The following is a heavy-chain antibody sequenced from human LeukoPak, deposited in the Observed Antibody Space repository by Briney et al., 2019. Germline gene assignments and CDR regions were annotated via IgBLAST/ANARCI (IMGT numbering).Heavy chain of an antibody. D-gene: IGHD2-2*01. Sequence: ASVKVSCKASGYTFTSYDINWVRQATGQGLEWMGWMNPNSGSTGYAQKFQGRVTITRNTSISTAYMELSSLRSEDTAVYYCARGLAVPAASIDPWGQGTLVTVSS. CDR1: GYTFTSYD. CDR2: MNPNSGST. V-gene: IGHV1-8*03. CDR3: ARGLAVPAASIDP. J-gene: IGHJ5*02.